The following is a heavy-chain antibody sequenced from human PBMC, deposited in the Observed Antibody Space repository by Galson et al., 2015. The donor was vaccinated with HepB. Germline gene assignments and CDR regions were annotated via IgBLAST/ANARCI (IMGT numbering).Heavy chain of an antibody. J-gene: IGHJ4*02. CDR2: IYYNGST. CDR1: GGSISGYY. Sequence: LTCTVAGGSISGYYWSWVRQPPGKGLEWIGYIYYNGSTNSSPSLKSRVTISVDRPKNQLSLKVNSVTAADTAVYYCARVHRTSLDYWGQGTLVTVSS. CDR3: ARVHRTSLDY. V-gene: IGHV4-59*01.